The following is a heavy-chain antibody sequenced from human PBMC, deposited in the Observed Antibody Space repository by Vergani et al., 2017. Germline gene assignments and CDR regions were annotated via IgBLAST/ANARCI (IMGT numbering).Heavy chain of an antibody. CDR1: GYTFTSYG. D-gene: IGHD6-19*01. CDR3: AGFAFGYSSGWFNFDY. V-gene: IGHV1-18*01. J-gene: IGHJ4*02. CDR2: ISAYNGNT. Sequence: QVQLVQSGAEVKKPGASVKVSCKASGYTFTSYGISWVRQAPGQGLEWMGWISAYNGNTNYAQKLQGRVTMTTDTSTRTAYMELRSLRSDDTAVYYCAGFAFGYSSGWFNFDYWGQGTLVTVSS.